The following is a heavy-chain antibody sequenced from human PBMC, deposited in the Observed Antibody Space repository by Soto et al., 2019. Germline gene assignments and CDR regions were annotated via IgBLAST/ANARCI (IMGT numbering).Heavy chain of an antibody. J-gene: IGHJ6*02. CDR1: GGYISSYY. D-gene: IGHD3-3*01. V-gene: IGHV4-59*01. Sequence: SETLSLTCTVSGGYISSYYWSWIRQTPGKGLEWIGYIYYSGSTNYNPSLKSRVTISVDTSKNQFSLKLSSVTAADTAVYYCVFLPYDFWSGYPSFGMDVWGQGTTVTVSS. CDR3: VFLPYDFWSGYPSFGMDV. CDR2: IYYSGST.